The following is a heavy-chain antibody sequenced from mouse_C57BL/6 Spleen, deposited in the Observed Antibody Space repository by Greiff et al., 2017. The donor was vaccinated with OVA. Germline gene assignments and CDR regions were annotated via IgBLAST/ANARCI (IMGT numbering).Heavy chain of an antibody. J-gene: IGHJ1*01. V-gene: IGHV1-64*01. CDR2: IHPNSGST. D-gene: IGHD1-1*01. CDR1: GYTFTSYW. CDR3: AYYGSSYDWYFDV. Sequence: QVQLQQPGAELVKPGASVKLSCKASGYTFTSYWMHWVKQRPGQGLEWIGMIHPNSGSTNYNEKFKSKATLTVDKSSSTAYMQLSSLTSEDSAVYDCAYYGSSYDWYFDVWGAGTTVTVSS.